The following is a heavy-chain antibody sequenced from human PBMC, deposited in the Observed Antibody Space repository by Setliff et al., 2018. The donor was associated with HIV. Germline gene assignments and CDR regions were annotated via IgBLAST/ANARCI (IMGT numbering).Heavy chain of an antibody. V-gene: IGHV4-39*01. CDR3: ARRNTMVRGITIDPYDAFDM. J-gene: IGHJ3*02. D-gene: IGHD3-10*01. CDR2: IYDTGST. Sequence: SETLSLTCTVSGGSISSSNYYWGWIRQPPGKGLQWIGSIYDTGSTYYNPSLKSRVTISVDTSKNQFSLNLSSVTATDTAVYYCARRNTMVRGITIDPYDAFDMWGQGTVVTVSS. CDR1: GGSISSSNYY.